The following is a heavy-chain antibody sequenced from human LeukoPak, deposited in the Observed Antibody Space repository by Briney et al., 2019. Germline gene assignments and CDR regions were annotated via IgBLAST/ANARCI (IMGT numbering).Heavy chain of an antibody. J-gene: IGHJ4*02. Sequence: SETLSLTCAVYGGSFSGYYWSWIRQPPGKGLEWIGEINHSGSTNYNPSLKSRVSMAVDTSKNQFSLELTSVTAADTAVYYCARYSAYRGAFDFWGQGILVTVSS. V-gene: IGHV4-34*10. CDR3: ARYSAYRGAFDF. CDR2: INHSGST. CDR1: GGSFSGYY.